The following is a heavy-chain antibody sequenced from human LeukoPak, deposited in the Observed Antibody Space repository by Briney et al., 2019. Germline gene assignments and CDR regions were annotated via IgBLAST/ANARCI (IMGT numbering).Heavy chain of an antibody. CDR1: GFTFSSYA. V-gene: IGHV3-23*01. D-gene: IGHD3-10*01. J-gene: IGHJ4*02. CDR2: ISGSGGST. CDR3: AKDTALLWFGELSWAFGY. Sequence: GGSLRLSCAASGFTFSSYAMSWVRQAPGKGLEWVSAISGSGGSTYYADSVKGRFTISRDNSKNTLYLQMNSLRAEDTAVYYCAKDTALLWFGELSWAFGYWGQGTLVTVSS.